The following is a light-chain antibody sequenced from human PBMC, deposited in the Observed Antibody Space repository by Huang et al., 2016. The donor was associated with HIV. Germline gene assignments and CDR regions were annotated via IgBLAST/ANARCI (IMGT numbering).Light chain of an antibody. J-gene: IGKJ4*01. CDR2: DAS. Sequence: IRMTQSPSSLSASTGDRVTITCRASQNVGTSLAWYQQRPGRAPVLLIYDASTLQRGGPSRFSCSGSRTVFTLTIGCLQVEDAATYYCQHSDGLSPLTFGGGT. CDR3: QHSDGLSPLT. CDR1: QNVGTS. V-gene: IGKV1-8*01.